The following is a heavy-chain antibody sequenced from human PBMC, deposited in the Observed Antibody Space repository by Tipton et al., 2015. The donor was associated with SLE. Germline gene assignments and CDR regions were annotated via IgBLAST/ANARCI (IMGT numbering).Heavy chain of an antibody. V-gene: IGHV4-59*08. D-gene: IGHD5-24*01. J-gene: IGHJ6*02. Sequence: GLVKPSETLSLTCTVSGGSISSYYWSWIRQPPGKGLEWIGYIHYSGNTNYNPSLKSRVTISVDTSKNQFSLKLSSVTAADTAVYYCARHVPMATILTGMDVWGQGTTDVVSS. CDR1: GGSISSYY. CDR3: ARHVPMATILTGMDV. CDR2: IHYSGNT.